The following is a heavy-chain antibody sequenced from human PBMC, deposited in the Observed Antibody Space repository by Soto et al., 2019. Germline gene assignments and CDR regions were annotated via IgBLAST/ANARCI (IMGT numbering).Heavy chain of an antibody. CDR2: IFSNDEK. CDR1: GFSLSNARMG. Sequence: QVTLKESGPVLVKPTETLTLTCTVSGFSLSNARMGVSWIRQPPGKALEWLAHIFSNDEKSYSKSLKSRLTISQDTSKSQVVLTMTNMDPVDKATYYCARIEDYYYYYGMDVWGQGTTVTVSS. V-gene: IGHV2-26*01. J-gene: IGHJ6*02. CDR3: ARIEDYYYYYGMDV.